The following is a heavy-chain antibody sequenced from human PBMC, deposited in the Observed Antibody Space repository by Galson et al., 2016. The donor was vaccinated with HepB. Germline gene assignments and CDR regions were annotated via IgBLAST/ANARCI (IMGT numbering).Heavy chain of an antibody. V-gene: IGHV4-61*09. Sequence: TLSLTCTVSGGSISSGSYFCNWIRQPAGKGLEWIGNMFTSGNSNYNPSLKSRVTISLDTSKNQFFLKMSSVTAAATAVYYCAVWFGDVNYWSQGILVTVSS. CDR3: AVWFGDVNY. D-gene: IGHD3-10*01. CDR1: GGSISSGSYF. J-gene: IGHJ4*02. CDR2: MFTSGNS.